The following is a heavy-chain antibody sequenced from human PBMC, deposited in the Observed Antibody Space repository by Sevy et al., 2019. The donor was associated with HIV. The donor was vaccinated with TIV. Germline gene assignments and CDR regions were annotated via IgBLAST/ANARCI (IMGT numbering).Heavy chain of an antibody. Sequence: GESLKISCAASGFTFSSYWMSWVRQAPGKGLEWVANIKQDGSEKYYVDSVKGRFTISRDNAKNSLYLQMNSLRAEDTAVYYCGCYSGSIDYWGQGTLVTVSS. J-gene: IGHJ4*02. D-gene: IGHD2-15*01. CDR2: IKQDGSEK. CDR3: GCYSGSIDY. V-gene: IGHV3-7*01. CDR1: GFTFSSYW.